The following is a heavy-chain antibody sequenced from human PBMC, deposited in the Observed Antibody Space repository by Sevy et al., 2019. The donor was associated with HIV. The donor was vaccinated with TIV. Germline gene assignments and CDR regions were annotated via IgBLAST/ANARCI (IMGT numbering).Heavy chain of an antibody. Sequence: GGSLRLSCAASGFTFSSYAMHWVRQAPGKGLEWVAVISYDGSNKYYADSVKGRFTISRDNSKNTLYLQMNSLRAEDTAVYYCAGSRGGSWANWFDPWGQGTLVTVSS. J-gene: IGHJ5*02. D-gene: IGHD6-13*01. V-gene: IGHV3-30-3*01. CDR1: GFTFSSYA. CDR3: AGSRGGSWANWFDP. CDR2: ISYDGSNK.